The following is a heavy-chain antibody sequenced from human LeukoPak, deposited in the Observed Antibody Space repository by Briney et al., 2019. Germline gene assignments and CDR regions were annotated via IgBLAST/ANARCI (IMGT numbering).Heavy chain of an antibody. Sequence: PGGSLRLSCAASGFTFSNAWMSWVRQAPGKGLEWVGRIKSKTDGGTTDYAAPVKGRFTISRDDSKNTLYLQMNSLKTEDTAVYYCTSRLRWLPIDYWGQGTLVTVSS. CDR1: GFTFSNAW. V-gene: IGHV3-15*01. J-gene: IGHJ4*02. D-gene: IGHD4-23*01. CDR2: IKSKTDGGTT. CDR3: TSRLRWLPIDY.